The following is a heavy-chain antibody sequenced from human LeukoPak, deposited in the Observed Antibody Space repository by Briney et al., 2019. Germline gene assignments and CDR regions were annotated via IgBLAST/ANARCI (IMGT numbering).Heavy chain of an antibody. CDR3: TRGYCSGSSCYLDY. CDR2: IRSKVNSYAT. Sequence: GGSLKLSCAASGFTFSGSAMHWVRQASGKGLEWVGRIRSKVNSYATTYAASVIGRFTISRDDSKNTAYLQMNSLNTEDTAVYYCTRGYCSGSSCYLDYWGQGTLVTVSS. D-gene: IGHD2-15*01. CDR1: GFTFSGSA. J-gene: IGHJ4*02. V-gene: IGHV3-73*01.